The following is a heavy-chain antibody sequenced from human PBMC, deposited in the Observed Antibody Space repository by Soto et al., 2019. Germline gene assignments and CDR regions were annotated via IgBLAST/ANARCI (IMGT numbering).Heavy chain of an antibody. CDR2: IYYSGST. Sequence: QVQLQESGPGLVKPSQTLSLTCTVSGGSISSGGYYWSWIRQHPGKGLEWIGYIYYSGSTYYNPYLKSRVTIPVDTSKNQFSRKLSAVTAADTAVYYCARGGGDTMIVVVDAFDIWGQGTMVTVSS. D-gene: IGHD3-22*01. J-gene: IGHJ3*02. CDR3: ARGGGDTMIVVVDAFDI. CDR1: GGSISSGGYY. V-gene: IGHV4-31*03.